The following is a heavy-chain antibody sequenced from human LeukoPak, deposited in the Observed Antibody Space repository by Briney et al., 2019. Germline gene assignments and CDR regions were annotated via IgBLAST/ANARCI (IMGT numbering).Heavy chain of an antibody. CDR1: GFTFSSYA. CDR3: ARGGMTTVSPGGFDY. D-gene: IGHD4-17*01. Sequence: GGCLRLSCAASGFTFSSYAMHWVRQAPGKRRGCVSAISINGGSTYYANSVKGRFTISRDNSKNTLYLQMGSLRAEDMAVYYCARGGMTTVSPGGFDYWGQGTLVTVSS. CDR2: ISINGGST. J-gene: IGHJ4*02. V-gene: IGHV3-64*01.